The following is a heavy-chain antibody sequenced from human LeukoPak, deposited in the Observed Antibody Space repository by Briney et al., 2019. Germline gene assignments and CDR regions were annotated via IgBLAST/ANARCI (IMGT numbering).Heavy chain of an antibody. CDR1: GYTFTSYD. J-gene: IGHJ4*02. CDR3: TRRAEGSGRQQAY. CDR2: MNPNSGNT. D-gene: IGHD6-13*01. Sequence: ASVKVSCRASGYTFTSYDINWVRQDTGQGLEWMGWMNPNSGNTGYAQKFQGRVTMTRNTSISTAYMEVSGLRSEDTAVYYCTRRAEGSGRQQAYWGQGTLVTVSS. V-gene: IGHV1-8*01.